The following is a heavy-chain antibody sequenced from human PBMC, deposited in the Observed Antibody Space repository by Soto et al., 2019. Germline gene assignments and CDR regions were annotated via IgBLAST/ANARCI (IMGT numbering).Heavy chain of an antibody. D-gene: IGHD1-7*01. Sequence: GGSLRLCCAASEFTFRSYWMHWVRQSPGKGLVWVSRISGDGSSTTYADSVRGRFTISRDNAKNTVYLQMDSLRAEDTAVYYCARSLPGTYGAFDLWGQGTMVTVSS. CDR2: ISGDGSST. CDR3: ARSLPGTYGAFDL. V-gene: IGHV3-74*01. CDR1: EFTFRSYW. J-gene: IGHJ3*01.